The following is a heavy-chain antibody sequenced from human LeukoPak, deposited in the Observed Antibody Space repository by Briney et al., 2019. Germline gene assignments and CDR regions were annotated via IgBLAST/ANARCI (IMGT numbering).Heavy chain of an antibody. CDR3: ARDYTTGGFGYYFDY. Sequence: GGSLRLSCAASGFTFSSYWMSWVRQAPGKGLEWVANIKQDGSEKYYVDSVKGRFIISRDNAKNSLYLQMNSLRAEDTAVYYCARDYTTGGFGYYFDYWGQGTLVTVSS. CDR1: GFTFSSYW. V-gene: IGHV3-7*01. CDR2: IKQDGSEK. D-gene: IGHD3-16*01. J-gene: IGHJ4*02.